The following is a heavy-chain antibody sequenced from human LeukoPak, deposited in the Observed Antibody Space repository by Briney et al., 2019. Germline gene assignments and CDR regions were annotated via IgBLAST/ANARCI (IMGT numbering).Heavy chain of an antibody. CDR1: GYTLTNYA. Sequence: ASVKVSCKASGYTLTNYALNWVRQAPGQGLEWMGIINPSGGSTSYAQKFQGRVTMTRDTSTSTVYMELSSLRSEDTAVYYCARESLAVAGTILFYWGQGTLVTVSS. CDR2: INPSGGST. CDR3: ARESLAVAGTILFY. D-gene: IGHD6-19*01. V-gene: IGHV1-46*01. J-gene: IGHJ4*02.